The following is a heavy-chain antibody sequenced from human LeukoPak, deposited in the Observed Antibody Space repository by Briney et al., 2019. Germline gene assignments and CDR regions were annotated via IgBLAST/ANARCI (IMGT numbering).Heavy chain of an antibody. CDR2: ISYDGSNK. Sequence: PGGSLRLSCAASGFTFSSHWMHWVRQAPGKGLEWVAVISYDGSNKYYADSVKGRFTISRDNSKNTLYLQMNSLRTEDTAVYYCARGDWELLHWYLDLWGRGSLVTVSS. CDR3: ARGDWELLHWYLDL. D-gene: IGHD1-26*01. J-gene: IGHJ2*01. V-gene: IGHV3-30*03. CDR1: GFTFSSHW.